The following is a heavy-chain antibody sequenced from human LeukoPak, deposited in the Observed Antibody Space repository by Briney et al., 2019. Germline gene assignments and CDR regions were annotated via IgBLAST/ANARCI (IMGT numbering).Heavy chain of an antibody. J-gene: IGHJ3*02. CDR3: ARVCSGGSCYLRDAFDI. CDR1: GGTFSSYA. V-gene: IGHV1-69*13. Sequence: SVKVSCKAAGGTFSSYAISWVRQAPGQGLEWMGGIIPIFGTANYAQKFQGRVTITADESTSTAYLELSSLRSEDTAVYYCARVCSGGSCYLRDAFDIWGQGTMVTVSS. D-gene: IGHD2-15*01. CDR2: IIPIFGTA.